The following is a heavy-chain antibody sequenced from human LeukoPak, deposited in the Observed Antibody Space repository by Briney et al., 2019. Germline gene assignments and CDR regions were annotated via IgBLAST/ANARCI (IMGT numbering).Heavy chain of an antibody. CDR1: GFTFSSYW. Sequence: GGSLRLSCAASGFTFSSYWMSWVRQAPGKGLEWVANIKQDGSEKYYVDSVKGRFTISRGNAKNSLYLQMNSLRAEDTAVYYCAREYDSSAYYSYFDYWGQGTLVTVSS. CDR3: AREYDSSAYYSYFDY. D-gene: IGHD3-22*01. J-gene: IGHJ4*02. CDR2: IKQDGSEK. V-gene: IGHV3-7*01.